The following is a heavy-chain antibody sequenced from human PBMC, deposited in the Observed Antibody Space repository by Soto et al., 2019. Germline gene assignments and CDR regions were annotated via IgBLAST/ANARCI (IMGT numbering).Heavy chain of an antibody. CDR1: GFAFSSNW. CDR3: ARDVSPGSSSLYLDAFDI. D-gene: IGHD3-10*01. Sequence: EVQLVESGGGLVHPGGSLRLSCEASGFAFSSNWMTWIRQVPGKGLEWVANIKKDGSVRSYLDSVRGLFTVSRDNAKNSLYLQMDSLRDEDTALYYCARDVSPGSSSLYLDAFDIWGQGTMVTVSS. CDR2: IKKDGSVR. V-gene: IGHV3-7*05. J-gene: IGHJ3*02.